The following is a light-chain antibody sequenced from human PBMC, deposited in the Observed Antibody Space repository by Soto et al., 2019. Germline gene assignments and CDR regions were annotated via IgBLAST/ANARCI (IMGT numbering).Light chain of an antibody. CDR1: QSLLHSNGYNY. CDR2: LGS. V-gene: IGKV2-28*01. J-gene: IGKJ1*01. Sequence: DTVLTQSPLALPVTPGEPASISCRSSQSLLHSNGYNYLDWYLQKPGQSPQLLIFLGSNRASGVPDRFSGSGSGADFTLKISRVEAEDVGVYYCMQDLQTRTFGQGTKMEI. CDR3: MQDLQTRT.